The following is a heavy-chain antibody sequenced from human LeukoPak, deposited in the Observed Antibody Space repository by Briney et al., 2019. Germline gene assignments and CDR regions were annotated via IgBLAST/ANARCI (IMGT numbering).Heavy chain of an antibody. J-gene: IGHJ4*02. Sequence: PSETLSLTCVVSGASVNSSHWNWIRQLPGKGLEWIGCLSYTGKTDYNPSLTSRVTMPLDSSKNQVSLKLRSVTAADTAVYYCSEGYFEPFDHWGQGTLVTVSS. D-gene: IGHD2/OR15-2a*01. CDR3: SEGYFEPFDH. CDR2: LSYTGKT. CDR1: GASVNSSH. V-gene: IGHV4-59*02.